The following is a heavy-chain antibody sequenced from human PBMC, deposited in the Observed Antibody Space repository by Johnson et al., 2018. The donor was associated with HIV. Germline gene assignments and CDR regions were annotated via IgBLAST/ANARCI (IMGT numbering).Heavy chain of an antibody. V-gene: IGHV3-20*04. Sequence: VQLVESGGGLVQPGRSLKLSCAASGFTFDDYGMSWVRQAPGKGLEWVSGINWNGGSTGYADSVKGRFTISRDNAKNSLYLQMNSLRAEDTALYYCARDIFYTDTAFDIWGQGTMVTVSS. CDR2: INWNGGST. CDR3: ARDIFYTDTAFDI. J-gene: IGHJ3*02. CDR1: GFTFDDYG.